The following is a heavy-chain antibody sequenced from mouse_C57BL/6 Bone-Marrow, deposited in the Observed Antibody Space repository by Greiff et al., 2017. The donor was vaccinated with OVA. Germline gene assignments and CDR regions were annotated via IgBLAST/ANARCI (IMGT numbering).Heavy chain of an antibody. D-gene: IGHD2-2*01. CDR3: ARGYGYDRYYAMDY. Sequence: EVKLVESGGGLVKPGGSLKLSCAASGFTFSDYGMHWVRQAPAKGLEWVAYISSGSSTIYYADTVKGRFTISRDNAKNTLFLQMTSLRSEDTAMYYCARGYGYDRYYAMDYWGQGTSVTVSS. J-gene: IGHJ4*01. CDR1: GFTFSDYG. CDR2: ISSGSSTI. V-gene: IGHV5-17*01.